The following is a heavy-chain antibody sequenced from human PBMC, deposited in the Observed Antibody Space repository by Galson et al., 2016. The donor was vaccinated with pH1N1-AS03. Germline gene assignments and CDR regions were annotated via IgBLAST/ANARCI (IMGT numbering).Heavy chain of an antibody. CDR1: GDSITRSC. V-gene: IGHV4-59*01. Sequence: LSLTCTVSGDSITRSCWAWMRQTPGKGLEWLGYIYYSGKSIYNPSLESRVTISLSTSMTQFSLSLNSVTAADTAVYYCARGASTVFGSVMGYFDSWGQGILVTVSS. CDR3: ARGASTVFGSVMGYFDS. CDR2: IYYSGKS. J-gene: IGHJ4*02. D-gene: IGHD3-3*01.